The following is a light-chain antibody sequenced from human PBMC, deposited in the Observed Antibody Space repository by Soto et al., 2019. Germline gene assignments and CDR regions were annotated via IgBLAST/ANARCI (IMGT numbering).Light chain of an antibody. V-gene: IGKV3-15*01. J-gene: IGKJ4*01. Sequence: EVVMTQSPATLSVSPGERATLSCRASQSISSYLAWYQQKPGQAPRLLIYGASTRAAGIPARFSGGGSTTEFTLTISSLQSEDFVVYYCQQYSNWPLLSFGGGTKVDIK. CDR3: QQYSNWPLLS. CDR1: QSISSY. CDR2: GAS.